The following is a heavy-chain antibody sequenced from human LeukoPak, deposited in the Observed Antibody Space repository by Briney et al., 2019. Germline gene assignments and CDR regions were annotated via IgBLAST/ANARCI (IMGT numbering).Heavy chain of an antibody. Sequence: GGSLRLSCAASGFTFSTYSMNWVRQAPGKGLEWVSYISSSSRIIHYAESVKGRFTISRDNAKNSLYVQMNSLRDEDTAVYYCARGHKGSGELGYFYGMDVWGQGTTVTVSS. CDR1: GFTFSTYS. CDR2: ISSSSRII. V-gene: IGHV3-48*02. D-gene: IGHD3-10*01. CDR3: ARGHKGSGELGYFYGMDV. J-gene: IGHJ6*02.